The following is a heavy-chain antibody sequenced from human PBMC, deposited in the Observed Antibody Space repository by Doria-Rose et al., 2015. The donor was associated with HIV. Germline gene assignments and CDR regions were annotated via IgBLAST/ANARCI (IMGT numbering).Heavy chain of an antibody. CDR1: GGSLSSPGMG. Sequence: QVTLKESGPVLAKPTETLTLTCTVSGGSLSSPGMGVSWIRQPPGKALEWLANIFSDDDRSYKSPLMSRLTIARGTSKSQVVLTMTDMDPVDTATYYCARIKSSRWYHKYYFDFWGQGTLVIVSA. D-gene: IGHD6-13*01. CDR2: IFSDDDR. CDR3: ARIKSSRWYHKYYFDF. J-gene: IGHJ4*02. V-gene: IGHV2-26*01.